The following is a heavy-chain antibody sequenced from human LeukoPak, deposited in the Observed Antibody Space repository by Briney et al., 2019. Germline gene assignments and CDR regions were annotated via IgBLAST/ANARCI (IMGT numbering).Heavy chain of an antibody. CDR3: ARLGSSAPLYYFDY. J-gene: IGHJ4*02. Sequence: PSETLSLTCTVSGGSISSSSYYWGRIRQPPGKGLEWIGNIYYSGSTYYNPSLKSRVTISADTSKNQFSLKLSSVTAADSAMYYCARLGSSAPLYYFDYWGQGTLVTVSS. CDR1: GGSISSSSYY. CDR2: IYYSGST. D-gene: IGHD6-19*01. V-gene: IGHV4-39*01.